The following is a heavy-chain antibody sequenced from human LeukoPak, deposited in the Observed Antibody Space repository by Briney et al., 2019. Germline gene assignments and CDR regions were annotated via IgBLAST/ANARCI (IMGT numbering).Heavy chain of an antibody. V-gene: IGHV3-21*01. CDR1: GFTFSSYS. CDR2: IGGSTSYI. D-gene: IGHD3-10*01. Sequence: GGSLRLSCAASGFTFSSYSMNWVRQAPGKGLEWVSSIGGSTSYIYYADSVKGRFTISRDNAKNSLYLQMNSLRAEDTAVYYCARDNPYYCGSGSYYFDYWGQGTLVTVSS. J-gene: IGHJ4*02. CDR3: ARDNPYYCGSGSYYFDY.